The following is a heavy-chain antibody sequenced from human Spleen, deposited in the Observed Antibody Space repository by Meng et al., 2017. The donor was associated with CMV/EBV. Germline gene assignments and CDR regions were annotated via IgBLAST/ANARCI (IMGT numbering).Heavy chain of an antibody. Sequence: GESLKISCAASGFIFSTYAMTWVRQATGEVLEWVSVIYSGVSSTYYADSVKGRFTISRDDSKSTLFLQMNSLRAEDTAVYYCAKLASTSGWYYFAYWGQGTLVTVSS. CDR1: GFIFSTYA. V-gene: IGHV3-23*03. CDR2: IYSGVSST. J-gene: IGHJ4*02. D-gene: IGHD6-19*01. CDR3: AKLASTSGWYYFAY.